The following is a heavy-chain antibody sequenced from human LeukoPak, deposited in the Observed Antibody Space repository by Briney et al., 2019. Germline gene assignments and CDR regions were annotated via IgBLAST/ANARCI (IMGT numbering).Heavy chain of an antibody. J-gene: IGHJ4*02. CDR2: ISSSGGTI. V-gene: IGHV3-11*04. D-gene: IGHD6-6*01. CDR1: GFTFGDYY. CDR3: AREPSSPYFDY. Sequence: GGSLRLSCAASGFTFGDYYMSWIRQAPGKGLEWVSYISSSGGTIYYADSVKGRFTMSRDNAKNSLYLQMNSLRDDDTAVYYCAREPSSPYFDYWGQGTLVTVSS.